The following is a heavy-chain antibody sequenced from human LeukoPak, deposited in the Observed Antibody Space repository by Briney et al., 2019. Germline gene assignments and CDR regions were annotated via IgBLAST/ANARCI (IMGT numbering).Heavy chain of an antibody. CDR2: INPNRGGT. Sequence: ASVKVSFKASGYSFTGYYMHWVRQAPGQGLEWMGWINPNRGGTKYAQKFKGRVTITRDTSISTAYMELSRLRCDDTAVYYCARVDTAMVAGGGDYWGQGTLVTVSS. J-gene: IGHJ4*02. V-gene: IGHV1-2*02. D-gene: IGHD5-18*01. CDR3: ARVDTAMVAGGGDY. CDR1: GYSFTGYY.